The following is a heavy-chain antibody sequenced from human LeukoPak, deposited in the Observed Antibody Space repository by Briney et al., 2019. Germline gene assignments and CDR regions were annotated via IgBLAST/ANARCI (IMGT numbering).Heavy chain of an antibody. CDR3: ARTYYYGSGSYYLDY. CDR2: IYYSGST. V-gene: IGHV4-59*01. D-gene: IGHD3-10*01. CDR1: GGSISSYY. Sequence: SETLSLTCTVSGGSISSYYWSWIRQPPGKGLEWIGYIYYSGSTNYNPSLKSRVTISVDTSKNQFSLRLSSVTAADTAVYYCARTYYYGSGSYYLDYWGQGTLVTVSS. J-gene: IGHJ4*02.